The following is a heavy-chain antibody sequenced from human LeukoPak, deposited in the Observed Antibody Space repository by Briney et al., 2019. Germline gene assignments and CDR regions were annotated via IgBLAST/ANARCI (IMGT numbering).Heavy chain of an antibody. Sequence: GGSLRLSCAASGFTFSSYGMHWVRQAPGKGLEWVAVIWYDGSNKYYADSVKGRFTISRDNSKNTLYLQMNSLRAEDTAVYYCAKGAGALLVRLYYYYMDVWGKGTTVTVSS. CDR3: AKGAGALLVRLYYYYMDV. D-gene: IGHD3-10*01. CDR2: IWYDGSNK. V-gene: IGHV3-33*06. CDR1: GFTFSSYG. J-gene: IGHJ6*03.